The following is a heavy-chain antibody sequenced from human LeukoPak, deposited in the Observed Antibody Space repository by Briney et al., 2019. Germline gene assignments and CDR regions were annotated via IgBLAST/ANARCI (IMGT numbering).Heavy chain of an antibody. Sequence: SETLSLTCTVSGGSISSYYWSWIRQPPGKGLEWIGYIYYSGSTNYNPSLKSRVTISVDTSKNQFSLKLSSVTAADTAVYYCARHLRSTTFDYWGQGTLVTVSS. J-gene: IGHJ4*02. V-gene: IGHV4-59*08. CDR1: GGSISSYY. CDR2: IYYSGST. D-gene: IGHD1-14*01. CDR3: ARHLRSTTFDY.